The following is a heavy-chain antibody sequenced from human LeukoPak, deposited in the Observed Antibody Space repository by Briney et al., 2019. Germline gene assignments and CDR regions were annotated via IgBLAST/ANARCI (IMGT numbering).Heavy chain of an antibody. CDR2: INHRGST. Sequence: SSKTLSLTCAVYGGSFSGYYWNWIRQPPGRGLEWVGEINHRGSTTYNPSLESRVTISVDTSKNQFSLRLSSVTAADTAVYYCARRLLYFGDPDYWGQGTLVTVSS. CDR3: ARRLLYFGDPDY. D-gene: IGHD3-10*01. CDR1: GGSFSGYY. J-gene: IGHJ4*02. V-gene: IGHV4-34*01.